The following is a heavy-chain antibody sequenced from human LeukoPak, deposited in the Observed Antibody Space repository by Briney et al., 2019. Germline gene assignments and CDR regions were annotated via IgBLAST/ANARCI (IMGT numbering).Heavy chain of an antibody. J-gene: IGHJ5*02. CDR1: GGSISSSSYY. D-gene: IGHD1-26*01. CDR3: ARDTRGLAGLDP. Sequence: SETLSLTCTVSGGSISSSSYYWGWIRQPPGKGLEWIGSIYYSGNTYYNPSLKSRVSISVDTSKSQLSLKLSSVTAADTAVYYCARDTRGLAGLDPWGQGTLVTVSS. CDR2: IYYSGNT. V-gene: IGHV4-39*02.